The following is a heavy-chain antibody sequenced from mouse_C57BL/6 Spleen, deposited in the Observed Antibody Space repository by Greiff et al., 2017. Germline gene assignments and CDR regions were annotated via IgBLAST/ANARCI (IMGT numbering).Heavy chain of an antibody. J-gene: IGHJ3*01. CDR1: GFNIKDYY. D-gene: IGHD2-3*01. V-gene: IGHV14-1*01. CDR2: IDPEDGDT. CDR3: TTFFYDGYSFAY. Sequence: EVQLQQSGAELVRPGASVKLSCTASGFNIKDYYMHWVKQRPEQGLEWIGRIDPEDGDTEYAPKFQGKATMTAETSSNTAYLQLSSLTSEDTAVYYCTTFFYDGYSFAYWGQGTLVTVSA.